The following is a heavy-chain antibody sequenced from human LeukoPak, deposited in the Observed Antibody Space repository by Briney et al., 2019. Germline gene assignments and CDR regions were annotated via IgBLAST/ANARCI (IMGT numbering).Heavy chain of an antibody. D-gene: IGHD6-19*01. CDR3: ARGSGWYNVYGY. Sequence: SETLSLTCTVSGGSISSSSYCWGWIRQPPGKGLEWIGSIYYSGSTYYNPSLKSRVTISVDTSKNQFSLKLSSVTAADTAVYYCARGSGWYNVYGYWGQGTLVTVSS. V-gene: IGHV4-39*01. CDR2: IYYSGST. CDR1: GGSISSSSYC. J-gene: IGHJ4*02.